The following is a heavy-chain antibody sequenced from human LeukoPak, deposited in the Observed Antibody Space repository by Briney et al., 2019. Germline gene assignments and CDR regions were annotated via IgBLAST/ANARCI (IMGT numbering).Heavy chain of an antibody. CDR1: GYSFTSYW. V-gene: IGHV5-51*01. CDR3: ARHSNAYYYDSSGYYYDY. Sequence: GESLKISCKGSGYSFTSYWIGWVRRMPGKGLEWMGIIYPGDSDTRYSPSFQGQVTISADKSISTAYLQWSSLKASDTAMYYCARHSNAYYYDSSGYYYDYWGQGTLVTVSS. CDR2: IYPGDSDT. D-gene: IGHD3-22*01. J-gene: IGHJ4*02.